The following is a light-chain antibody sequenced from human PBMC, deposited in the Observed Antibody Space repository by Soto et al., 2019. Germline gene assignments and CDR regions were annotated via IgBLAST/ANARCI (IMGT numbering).Light chain of an antibody. CDR2: GVF. J-gene: IGKJ4*01. V-gene: IGKV3D-15*01. CDR3: QQYNNWPLT. Sequence: VVLTQSPGTLSLSPGEGATLSCRASQSLTNTFLTWYQQKPGQAPRLLIYGVFIRATGVPDRFSGGGSGTEFTLTISSLQSEDFAVYYCQQYNNWPLTFGGGTKVDIK. CDR1: QSLTNT.